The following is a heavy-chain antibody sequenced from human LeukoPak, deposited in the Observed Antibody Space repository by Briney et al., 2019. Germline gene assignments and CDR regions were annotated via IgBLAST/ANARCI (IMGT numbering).Heavy chain of an antibody. Sequence: ASVKVSCKASGYTFTGYYMHWVRQAPGQGLEWMGRINPNSGGTNYAQKFQGRVTMTRDTSISTAYMELSRLRSDDTAVYYCARAGDTAMVPSYYYYGMDVWGQGTTVTVSS. CDR3: ARAGDTAMVPSYYYYGMDV. J-gene: IGHJ6*02. CDR1: GYTFTGYY. V-gene: IGHV1-2*06. D-gene: IGHD5-18*01. CDR2: INPNSGGT.